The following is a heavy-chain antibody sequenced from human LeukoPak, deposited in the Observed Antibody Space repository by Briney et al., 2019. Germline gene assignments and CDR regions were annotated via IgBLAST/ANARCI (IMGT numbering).Heavy chain of an antibody. J-gene: IGHJ4*02. V-gene: IGHV3-7*01. CDR3: AKSSGRDGVDY. D-gene: IGHD6-19*01. Sequence: GGSLRLSCAASGFSFSSYWMNWVRQAPGKGLEWVANIKQDGSEKYYVDSVKGRFTISRDNAKNSLYLQMNSLRAEDTAVYYCAKSSGRDGVDYWGQGTLVTVSS. CDR2: IKQDGSEK. CDR1: GFSFSSYW.